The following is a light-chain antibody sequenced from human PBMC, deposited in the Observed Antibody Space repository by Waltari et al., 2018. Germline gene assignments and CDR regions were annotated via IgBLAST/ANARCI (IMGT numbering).Light chain of an antibody. CDR3: QQYYSTPRT. V-gene: IGKV4-1*01. Sequence: DIVMTQSPDSLAVSLGERATINCKSSQSVLYSSTNKNYLAWYQQQPGQPPKLLIYWASTRESGVPDRFSGSGSETDFTLTISGLQAEDVAVYYCQQYYSTPRTFGQGTKVEIK. CDR2: WAS. J-gene: IGKJ1*01. CDR1: QSVLYSSTNKNY.